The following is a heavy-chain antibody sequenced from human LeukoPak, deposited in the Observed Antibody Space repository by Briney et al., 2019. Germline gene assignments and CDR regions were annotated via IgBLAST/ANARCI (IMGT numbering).Heavy chain of an antibody. D-gene: IGHD3-3*01. V-gene: IGHV4-39*01. Sequence: NPSETLSLTFTVSGGSISSSSYYWGWIRQPPGKGLEWIGSIYYSGSTYYNPSLKSRVTISVDTSKNQFSLKLSSVTAADTAVYYCARRGAIFGVVSEFDPWGQGTLVTVSS. CDR1: GGSISSSSYY. CDR2: IYYSGST. J-gene: IGHJ5*02. CDR3: ARRGAIFGVVSEFDP.